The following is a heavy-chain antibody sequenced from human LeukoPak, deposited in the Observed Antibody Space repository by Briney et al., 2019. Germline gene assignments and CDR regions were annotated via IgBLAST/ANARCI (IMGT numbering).Heavy chain of an antibody. J-gene: IGHJ3*02. Sequence: SETPSLTCTVSGGSISSYYWSWIRQPPGKGLEWIGYIYYSGSTNYNPSLKSRVTISVDTSKNQFSLKLSSVTAADTAVYYCARRKLGDVDYGDYTDAFDIWGPGTMVTVSS. CDR3: ARRKLGDVDYGDYTDAFDI. V-gene: IGHV4-59*01. D-gene: IGHD4-17*01. CDR2: IYYSGST. CDR1: GGSISSYY.